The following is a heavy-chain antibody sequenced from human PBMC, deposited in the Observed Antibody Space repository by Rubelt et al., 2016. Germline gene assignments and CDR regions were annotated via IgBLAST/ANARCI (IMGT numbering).Heavy chain of an antibody. V-gene: IGHV3-48*02. CDR3: ATTTGDDPNVSRYWHFDL. D-gene: IGHD1-26*01. CDR1: GLTFSIYA. Sequence: GGSLRLSCAASGLTFSIYAMNWVRQAPGKGLEWVSYISHNSGTIYYADSVRGRFTIYRDNAKNSLYLQMNSLRDDDTAVYYCATTTGDDPNVSRYWHFDLWGRGTLVTVSS. J-gene: IGHJ2*01. CDR2: ISHNSGTI.